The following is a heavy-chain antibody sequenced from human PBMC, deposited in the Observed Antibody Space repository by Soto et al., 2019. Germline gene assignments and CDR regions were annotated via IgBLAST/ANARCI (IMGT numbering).Heavy chain of an antibody. CDR2: IYYSGTT. CDR3: ARTNYDNCRCLDS. V-gene: IGHV4-4*02. J-gene: IGHJ4*02. D-gene: IGHD3-22*01. CDR1: GGSITNTNW. Sequence: QVQLQESGPGLVKPSGTLSLTCDVSGGSITNTNWWSWVRQSPGKGLEWIGEIYYSGTTNYNPSLKSRLIISVHKPYKQVSLNLMSVTAADTAMYYGARTNYDNCRCLDSSGPGTLVTVSS.